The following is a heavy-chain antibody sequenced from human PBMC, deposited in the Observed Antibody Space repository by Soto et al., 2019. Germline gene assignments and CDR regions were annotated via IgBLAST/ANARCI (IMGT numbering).Heavy chain of an antibody. Sequence: GASVKVSCKASGGTFSNYGISWVRQAPGQGLEWMGEIIPLFGKANYAQKFQGRVTITADESTTTAYMELSSLRSEDTAAYYCASGNPATFGGITVYYYYGMDVWGQGTTVTVSS. D-gene: IGHD3-16*02. CDR3: ASGNPATFGGITVYYYYGMDV. CDR1: GGTFSNYG. CDR2: IIPLFGKA. J-gene: IGHJ6*02. V-gene: IGHV1-69*13.